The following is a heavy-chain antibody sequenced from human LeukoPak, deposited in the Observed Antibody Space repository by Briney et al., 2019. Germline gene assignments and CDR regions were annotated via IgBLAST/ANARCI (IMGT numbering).Heavy chain of an antibody. CDR2: MNPNSGNT. Sequence: ASVKVSCKASGYTSTSYDINWVRQATGQGLEWMGWMNPNSGNTGYAQKFQGRVTMTRNTSISTAYMELSSLRSEDTAVYYCARGYSSSWYDHFSYYGMDVWGQGTTVTVSS. V-gene: IGHV1-8*01. D-gene: IGHD6-13*01. CDR3: ARGYSSSWYDHFSYYGMDV. J-gene: IGHJ6*02. CDR1: GYTSTSYD.